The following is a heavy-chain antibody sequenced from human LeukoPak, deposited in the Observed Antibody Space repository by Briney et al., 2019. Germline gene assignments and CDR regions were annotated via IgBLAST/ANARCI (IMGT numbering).Heavy chain of an antibody. D-gene: IGHD3-16*02. CDR1: GFTFSDYN. V-gene: IGHV3-11*04. Sequence: GGSLRLSCAASGFTFSDYNMRWIRQAPGKGLEWVSSISRSGSTKYYADSVKGRFTISRDNAKNSLFLQMNSLRAEDTAVYYCASHMITFGGVIVRYYMDVWGKGTTVTISS. CDR2: ISRSGSTK. J-gene: IGHJ6*03. CDR3: ASHMITFGGVIVRYYMDV.